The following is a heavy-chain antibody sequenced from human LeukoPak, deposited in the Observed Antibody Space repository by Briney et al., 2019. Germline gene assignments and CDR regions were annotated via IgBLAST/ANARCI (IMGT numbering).Heavy chain of an antibody. CDR3: ARHPGGDYYDSSGYYLDY. D-gene: IGHD3-22*01. CDR1: GGSFRSANYY. Sequence: SQTLSLTCTVSGGSFRSANYYWSWIRQPAGKGLEWIGRVYASGTTNYNPSLKSRVTISLDTSMDQFSLQLNSVTASDTAVYYCARHPGGDYYDSSGYYLDYWGQGTLVTVSS. J-gene: IGHJ4*02. CDR2: VYASGTT. V-gene: IGHV4-61*02.